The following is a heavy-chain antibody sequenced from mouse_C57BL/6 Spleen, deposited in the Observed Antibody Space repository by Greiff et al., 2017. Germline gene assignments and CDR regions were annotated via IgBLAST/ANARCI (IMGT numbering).Heavy chain of an antibody. Sequence: QVQLQQPGTELVKPGASVKLSCKASGYTFTSYWMHWVKQRPGQGLEWIGNINPSNGGTNYNEKFKSKATLTVDKSSSTAYMPLSSLTSEYSAVYFCAREGVYYQGYFDVWGTGTTVTVSS. J-gene: IGHJ1*03. CDR3: AREGVYYQGYFDV. D-gene: IGHD1-1*01. CDR2: INPSNGGT. V-gene: IGHV1-53*01. CDR1: GYTFTSYW.